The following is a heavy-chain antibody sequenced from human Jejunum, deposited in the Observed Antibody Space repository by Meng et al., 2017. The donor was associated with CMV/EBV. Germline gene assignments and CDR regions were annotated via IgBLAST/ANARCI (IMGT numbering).Heavy chain of an antibody. D-gene: IGHD3-3*01. CDR1: GFICSSYS. Sequence: TGFICSSYSMNWIRQAPGEGVEWVSGISGSSNYIYYADSVKGQFAISRDNAKNSLYLQMGSLRAEDTAVYYCAKSLYDFWSGQDFWGQGTLVTGSS. CDR3: AKSLYDFWSGQDF. J-gene: IGHJ4*02. V-gene: IGHV3-21*01. CDR2: ISGSSNYI.